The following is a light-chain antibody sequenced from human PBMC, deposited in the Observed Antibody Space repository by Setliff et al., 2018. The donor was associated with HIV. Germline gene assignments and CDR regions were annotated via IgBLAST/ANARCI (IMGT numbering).Light chain of an antibody. Sequence: QSVLAQPASVSGSPGQSITISCTGTSSDVGSFNLVSWYQHHPGKAPKLMIFEDIRRPSGVSNRFSASKSANTASLTISGLQAEDEADYYCCSSAPGVTWVFGGGTQLTVL. J-gene: IGLJ3*02. V-gene: IGLV2-23*01. CDR1: SSDVGSFNL. CDR2: EDI. CDR3: CSSAPGVTWV.